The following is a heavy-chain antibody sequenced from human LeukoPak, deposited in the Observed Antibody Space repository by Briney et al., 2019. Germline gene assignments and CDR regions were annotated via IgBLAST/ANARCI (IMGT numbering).Heavy chain of an antibody. CDR1: GFTFSSYW. D-gene: IGHD6-19*01. CDR2: INSDGSTT. CDR3: ARSRWLDAFDY. J-gene: IGHJ4*02. V-gene: IGHV3-74*01. Sequence: GGSLRLSCAASGFTFSSYWMHWVRQAPGKGLVWVSRINSDGSTTNYADSVKGRFTISRDNAKNTLYLQMNSLRADDTAVYYCARSRWLDAFDYWGQGTRVTVSS.